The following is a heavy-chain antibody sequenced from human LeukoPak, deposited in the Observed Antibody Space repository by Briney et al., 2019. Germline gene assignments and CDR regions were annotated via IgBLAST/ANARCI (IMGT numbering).Heavy chain of an antibody. D-gene: IGHD6-13*01. Sequence: SAETLSLTCTVSGVSVSSGSYYWRWLRQPPGKGLEWIGYIYYSGSTNYNPSLKSRVTISVDTSKNQFSLKLSSVTAADTAVYCCARDSPYSSSWYAARYWGQGTLVTVSS. CDR1: GVSVSSGSYY. CDR2: IYYSGST. CDR3: ARDSPYSSSWYAARY. V-gene: IGHV4-61*01. J-gene: IGHJ4*02.